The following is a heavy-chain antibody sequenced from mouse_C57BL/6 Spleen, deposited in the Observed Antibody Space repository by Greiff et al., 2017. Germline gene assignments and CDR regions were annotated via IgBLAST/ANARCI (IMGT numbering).Heavy chain of an antibody. CDR2: ISYDGSN. V-gene: IGHV3-6*01. Sequence: ESGPGLVKPSQSLSLTCSVTGYSITSGYYWNWIRQFPGNKLEWMGYISYDGSNNSNPSLKNRISITRDTSKNQFFLKLNSVTTEDTATYYCARIYYYGSSPYWGQGTTLTVSS. J-gene: IGHJ2*01. CDR3: ARIYYYGSSPY. D-gene: IGHD1-1*01. CDR1: GYSITSGYY.